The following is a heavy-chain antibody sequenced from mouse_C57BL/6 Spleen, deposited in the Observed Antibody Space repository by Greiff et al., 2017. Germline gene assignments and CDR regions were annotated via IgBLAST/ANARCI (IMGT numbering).Heavy chain of an antibody. J-gene: IGHJ4*01. CDR3: ARGYDYDGYAMDY. D-gene: IGHD2-4*01. V-gene: IGHV1-59*01. Sequence: QVQLQQPGAELVRPGTSVKLSCKASGYTFTSYWMPWVKQRPGQGLEWIGVIDPSDSYTNYHQKFKGKGTLTVDTPSSTPYMQLSSLTSEDSAVYYCARGYDYDGYAMDYWGQGTSVTVSS. CDR1: GYTFTSYW. CDR2: IDPSDSYT.